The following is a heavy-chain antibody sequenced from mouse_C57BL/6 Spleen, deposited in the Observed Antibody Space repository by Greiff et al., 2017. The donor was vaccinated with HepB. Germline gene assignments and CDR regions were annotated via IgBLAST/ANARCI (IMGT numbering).Heavy chain of an antibody. J-gene: IGHJ3*01. D-gene: IGHD1-1*01. V-gene: IGHV1-81*01. CDR2: IYPRSGNT. CDR3: ASPYYGSSYTWFAY. CDR1: GYTFTSYG. Sequence: QVQLQQSGAELARPGASVKLSCKASGYTFTSYGISWVKQRTGQGLEWIGEIYPRSGNTYYNEKFKGKATLTADKSSSTAYIELRSLTSEDSAVYFCASPYYGSSYTWFAYWGQGTLVTVSA.